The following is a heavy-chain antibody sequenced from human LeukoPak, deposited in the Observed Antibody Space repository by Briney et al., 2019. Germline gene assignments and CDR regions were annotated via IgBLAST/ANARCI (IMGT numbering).Heavy chain of an antibody. CDR3: ARVRGSGYRDFVY. Sequence: ASVKVSCKASGYTFTGYYMHWVRQAPGQGLEWMGRIYPNSGGTNYAQKFQGRVTMTRDTSISTAYMELGRLKSDDTAVYYGARVRGSGYRDFVYWGQGTLVTVSS. CDR2: IYPNSGGT. CDR1: GYTFTGYY. J-gene: IGHJ4*02. V-gene: IGHV1-2*06. D-gene: IGHD3-22*01.